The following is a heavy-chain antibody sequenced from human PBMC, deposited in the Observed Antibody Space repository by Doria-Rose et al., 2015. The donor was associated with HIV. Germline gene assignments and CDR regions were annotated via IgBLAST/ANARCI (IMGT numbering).Heavy chain of an antibody. CDR3: ARDEFRGYDIYDGLDV. V-gene: IGHV3-30*04. Sequence: QVQLGQSGGGVVQPGRSLRLPCVASGFTLSNFAIHWVRPAPGKGLEWVSVILYDGGNQHYADSVEGRFTISRDNSKNTVYLQMDTLRPEDTAVYFCARDEFRGYDIYDGLDVWGQGTTVTVSS. CDR1: GFTLSNFA. J-gene: IGHJ6*02. CDR2: ILYDGGNQ. D-gene: IGHD5-12*01.